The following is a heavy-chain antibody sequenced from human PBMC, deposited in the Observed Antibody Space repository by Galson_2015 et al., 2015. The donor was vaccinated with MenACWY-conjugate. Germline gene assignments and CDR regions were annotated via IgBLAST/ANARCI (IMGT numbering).Heavy chain of an antibody. V-gene: IGHV2-5*02. Sequence: PALVKPTQTLTLTCTFSGFSLSTSGVGVGWIRQPPGKALEWLALIHWDDDKRYSPSLKSRLTITKDASKNQVVLTMTNMDPVDTATYYCARRLGGGSWDTGYFDYWGRGTLVTVSS. CDR1: GFSLSTSGVG. D-gene: IGHD4-23*01. CDR2: IHWDDDK. CDR3: ARRLGGGSWDTGYFDY. J-gene: IGHJ4*02.